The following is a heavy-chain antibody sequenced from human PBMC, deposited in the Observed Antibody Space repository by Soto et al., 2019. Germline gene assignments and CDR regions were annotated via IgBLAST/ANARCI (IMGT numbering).Heavy chain of an antibody. Sequence: EVQLLESGGDLVQPGGSLRLSCAASDFTLSSYGMTWVRQPPGKGLEWVSTIRGRGATTYYADSVKGRFNISRDDSKNTLYLQMNSLRVDDTAVYFCAKDVNYDVLAGYYYYWGQGTRVTVSS. V-gene: IGHV3-23*01. CDR1: DFTLSSYG. J-gene: IGHJ4*02. CDR2: IRGRGATT. D-gene: IGHD3-9*01. CDR3: AKDVNYDVLAGYYYY.